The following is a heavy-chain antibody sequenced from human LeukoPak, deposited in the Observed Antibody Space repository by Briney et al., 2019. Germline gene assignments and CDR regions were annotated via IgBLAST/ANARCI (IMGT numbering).Heavy chain of an antibody. Sequence: GGSLRLSCAASGFTFSSYAMSWVRQAPGKGLEWVSVISGSGANTYYADSVGGRFTISRDNSKNTLYLQMNSLRAEDTAVYYCAKGYGTPKYSSSWFYFDYWGQGTLVTVSS. V-gene: IGHV3-23*01. J-gene: IGHJ4*02. CDR1: GFTFSSYA. CDR2: ISGSGANT. CDR3: AKGYGTPKYSSSWFYFDY. D-gene: IGHD6-13*01.